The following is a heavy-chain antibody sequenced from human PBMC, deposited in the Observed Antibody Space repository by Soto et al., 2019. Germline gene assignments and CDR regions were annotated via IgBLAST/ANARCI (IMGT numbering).Heavy chain of an antibody. Sequence: GGSLRLSCAASGFTFSSYEKNWVRQAPGKGLEWVSYISSSGSTIYYADSVKGRFTISRDNAKNSLYLQMNSLRAEDTAVYYCARVVVRGVIRGFAFDYWGQGTMVTVYS. CDR2: ISSSGSTI. CDR3: ARVVVRGVIRGFAFDY. D-gene: IGHD3-10*01. J-gene: IGHJ4*02. CDR1: GFTFSSYE. V-gene: IGHV3-48*03.